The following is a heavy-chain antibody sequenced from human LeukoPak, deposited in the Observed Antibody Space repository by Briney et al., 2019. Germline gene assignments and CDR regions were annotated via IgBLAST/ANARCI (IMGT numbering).Heavy chain of an antibody. D-gene: IGHD2-21*02. J-gene: IGHJ3*02. Sequence: GGSLRLSCAASGFTFSSYSMNWVRQAPGKGLEWVSSISSSSSYIYYADSVKGRFTISRDNAKNSLYLQMNSLRAEDTAVYYCARDEGTYCGGDCYDAFDIWGQGTMVTVPS. CDR3: ARDEGTYCGGDCYDAFDI. CDR1: GFTFSSYS. V-gene: IGHV3-21*01. CDR2: ISSSSSYI.